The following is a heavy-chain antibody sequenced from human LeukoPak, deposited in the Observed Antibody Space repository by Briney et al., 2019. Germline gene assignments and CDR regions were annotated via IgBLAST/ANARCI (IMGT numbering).Heavy chain of an antibody. V-gene: IGHV3-21*01. CDR1: GFTFSSYS. J-gene: IGHJ4*01. CDR2: ISSSSSYI. CDR3: ANPSGSGVDY. D-gene: IGHD1-26*01. Sequence: GGSLRLSCAASGFTFSSYSMNWVRQAPGKGLEWVSCISSSSSYIYYADSVKGRFTISRDNSKNTLYLQMNSVRTEDTALYYCANPSGSGVDYWGQGTRVTVSS.